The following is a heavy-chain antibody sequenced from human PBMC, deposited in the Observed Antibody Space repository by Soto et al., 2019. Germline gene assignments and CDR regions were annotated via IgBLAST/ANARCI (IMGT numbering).Heavy chain of an antibody. Sequence: SETLSLTCTVSGGSISSYYWSWIRQPPGKGLEWIGYIYYSGSTNYNPSLKSRVTISVDTSKNQFSLKLSSVTAADTAVYYCAKSRGSSWFDYYYYGMDVWGQGTTVT. D-gene: IGHD6-13*01. CDR2: IYYSGST. CDR1: GGSISSYY. V-gene: IGHV4-59*01. J-gene: IGHJ6*02. CDR3: AKSRGSSWFDYYYYGMDV.